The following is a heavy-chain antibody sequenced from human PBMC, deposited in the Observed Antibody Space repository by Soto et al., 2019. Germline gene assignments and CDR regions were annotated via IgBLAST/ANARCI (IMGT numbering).Heavy chain of an antibody. CDR2: VSGSGDST. Sequence: EVQLLESGGGLAQPGGSLRLSCAASAFTFSSYAMSWVRQAPGKGLEWVSAVSGSGDSTYYPDSVKGRFTISRDNSKNTLSLQMNSLRAEDTAVYYCAKGRASDCPGCTQDYWGQGTLVTVSS. CDR3: AKGRASDCPGCTQDY. J-gene: IGHJ4*02. D-gene: IGHD2-21*02. V-gene: IGHV3-23*01. CDR1: AFTFSSYA.